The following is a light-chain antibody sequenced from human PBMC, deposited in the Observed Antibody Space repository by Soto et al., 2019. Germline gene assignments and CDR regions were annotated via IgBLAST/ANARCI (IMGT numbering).Light chain of an antibody. CDR2: DTS. J-gene: IGKJ5*01. CDR1: QSLDSF. CDR3: QQRSSWIT. Sequence: LAPGEIATLSCRASQSLDSFLAWYQQKPGQAPRLLIYDTSNRATGVPARFSGSGSGTDYTLTISSLEPEDFAVYYCQQRSSWITFGQGTRLEIK. V-gene: IGKV3-11*01.